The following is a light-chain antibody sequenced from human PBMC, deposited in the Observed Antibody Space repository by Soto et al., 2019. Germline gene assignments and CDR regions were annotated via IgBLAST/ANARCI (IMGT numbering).Light chain of an antibody. CDR1: QSVSNN. CDR2: VAS. CDR3: QHYNHWPHT. Sequence: EIVMTQSPATLSASPGERATLSYRASQSVSNNLAWYQQKPGQTPRLLIYVASTRATGIPARFSGSGSGTEFTLTISSLQSEDFAVYFCQHYNHWPHTFGGGTKVEIK. J-gene: IGKJ4*01. V-gene: IGKV3D-15*01.